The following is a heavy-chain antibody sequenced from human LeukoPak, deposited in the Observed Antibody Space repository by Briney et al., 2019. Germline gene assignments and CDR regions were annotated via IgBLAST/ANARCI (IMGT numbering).Heavy chain of an antibody. CDR2: ISGSGSTI. J-gene: IGHJ4*02. D-gene: IGHD3-16*02. V-gene: IGHV3-48*04. CDR1: GFTFSSYA. CDR3: ARDSLRWGSYRYFDY. Sequence: GGSLRLSCAASGFTFSSYAMSWVRQAPGKGLEWVSYISGSGSTIYYADSVKGRFTISRDNAKNSLYLQMNSLRAEDTAVYYCARDSLRWGSYRYFDYWGQGTLVTVSS.